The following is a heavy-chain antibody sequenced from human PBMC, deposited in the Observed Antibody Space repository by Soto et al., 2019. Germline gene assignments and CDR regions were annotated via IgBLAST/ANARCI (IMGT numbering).Heavy chain of an antibody. V-gene: IGHV4-34*01. CDR3: ARGDIVVVPSPSYNWFDP. CDR2: INHSGST. CDR1: GGSFSGYY. J-gene: IGHJ5*02. Sequence: PSETLSLTCAVYGGSFSGYYWSWIRQPPGKGLEWIGEINHSGSTNYNPSLKSRVTISVDTSKNQFSLKLSSVTAADTAVYYCARGDIVVVPSPSYNWFDPWGQGTLVTVSS. D-gene: IGHD2-2*01.